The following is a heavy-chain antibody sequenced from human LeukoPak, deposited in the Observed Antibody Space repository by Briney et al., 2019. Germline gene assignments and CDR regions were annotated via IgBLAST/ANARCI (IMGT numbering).Heavy chain of an antibody. CDR3: AREWQGGIAAAGTRIEGDY. Sequence: GGSLRLSCAVSGFTVSGYSMTWVRQAPGKGLEWVANTKHVGGEKNYVDSVKGRFTICRDNAENSLFLQMNSLRVEDTAVYYCAREWQGGIAAAGTRIEGDYWGQGTPGARSS. J-gene: IGHJ4*02. CDR1: GFTVSGYS. D-gene: IGHD6-13*01. CDR2: TKHVGGEK. V-gene: IGHV3-7*01.